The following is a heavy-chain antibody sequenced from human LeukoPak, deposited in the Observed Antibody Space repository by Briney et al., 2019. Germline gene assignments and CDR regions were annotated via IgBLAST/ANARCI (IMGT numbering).Heavy chain of an antibody. V-gene: IGHV3-23*01. CDR2: IRGSSSST. J-gene: IGHJ4*02. CDR3: AKAQYGSGSYYYTLSVFDY. D-gene: IGHD3-10*01. CDR1: GFTVSSNY. Sequence: PGGSLRLSCAASGFTVSSNYMSWVRQAPGKELEWVSTIRGSSSSTYYADSVKGRFTISRDNSKNTLYLQMDSLRAEDTAVYYCAKAQYGSGSYYYTLSVFDYWGQGTLVTVSS.